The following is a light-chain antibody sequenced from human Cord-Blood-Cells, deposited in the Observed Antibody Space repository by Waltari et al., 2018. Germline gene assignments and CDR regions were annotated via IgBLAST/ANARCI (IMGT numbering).Light chain of an antibody. Sequence: EIVMTQSPATLSVSPGERATLSCRASQSVSSNLAWYQQKPGQAPRLLSYGASTRATGIPARFSGSVCGTEFTLTISSLQSEDFAVYYCQQYNNWPRTFGQGTKVEIK. CDR2: GAS. CDR1: QSVSSN. CDR3: QQYNNWPRT. J-gene: IGKJ1*01. V-gene: IGKV3-15*01.